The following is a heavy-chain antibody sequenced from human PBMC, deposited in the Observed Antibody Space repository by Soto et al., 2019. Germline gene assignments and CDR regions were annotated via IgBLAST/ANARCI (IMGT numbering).Heavy chain of an antibody. J-gene: IGHJ4*02. CDR1: GFSFSTYA. CDR3: AKDSNKYSSSLRGRYFDY. D-gene: IGHD4-4*01. CDR2: ISASGATT. Sequence: EVQLLESGGNLVQPGGSLRLSCAASGFSFSTYALTWVRQAPGKGLEWVSGISASGATTYYADSVKGRFTISRDNSKNTLLLQMNSLGAEDTAVYYCAKDSNKYSSSLRGRYFDYWGQGIGVTVSS. V-gene: IGHV3-23*01.